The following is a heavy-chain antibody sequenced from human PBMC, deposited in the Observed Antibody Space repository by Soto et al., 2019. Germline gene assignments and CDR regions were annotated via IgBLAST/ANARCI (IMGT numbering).Heavy chain of an antibody. CDR3: RGTGYSSGYSYNWFDP. D-gene: IGHD3-22*01. CDR2: ISSSSSTI. CDR1: GFTFSSYS. J-gene: IGHJ5*02. Sequence: GGSLRLSCAASGFTFSSYSMNWVRQAPGKGLEWVSYISSSSSTIYYADSVKGRFTISRDNAKNSLYLQMNSLRAEDTAVYYCRGTGYSSGYSYNWFDPWGQGTLVTVSS. V-gene: IGHV3-48*01.